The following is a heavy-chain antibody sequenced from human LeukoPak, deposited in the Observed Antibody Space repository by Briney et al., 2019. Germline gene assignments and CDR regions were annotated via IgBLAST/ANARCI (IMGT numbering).Heavy chain of an antibody. Sequence: SETLSLTCTVSHGSISAYYWNWIPHPAAGGPEWIGRIYASGGSNYNPSLRSRVTMSLDKSKSQFSLSLDSVTAADTAVYYCARGARLLNDGFDVWGQGTMVTVSS. V-gene: IGHV4-4*07. CDR3: ARGARLLNDGFDV. CDR2: IYASGGS. D-gene: IGHD2-15*01. CDR1: HGSISAYY. J-gene: IGHJ3*01.